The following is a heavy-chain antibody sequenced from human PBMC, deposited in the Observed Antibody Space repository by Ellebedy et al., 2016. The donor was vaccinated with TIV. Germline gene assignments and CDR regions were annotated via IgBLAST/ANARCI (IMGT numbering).Heavy chain of an antibody. CDR1: GGTFSSYA. J-gene: IGHJ6*02. D-gene: IGHD6-19*01. Sequence: ASVKVSCKASGGTFSSYAISWVRQAPGQGLEWMGGIIPIFGTANYAQKFQGRVTITADESTSTAYMELSSLRSDDTAVYYCARDGYSSGWYRGKSDYYYGMDVWGQGTAVTVSS. V-gene: IGHV1-69*13. CDR2: IIPIFGTA. CDR3: ARDGYSSGWYRGKSDYYYGMDV.